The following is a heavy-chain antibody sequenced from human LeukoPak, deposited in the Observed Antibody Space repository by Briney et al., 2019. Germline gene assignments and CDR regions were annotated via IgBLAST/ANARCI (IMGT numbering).Heavy chain of an antibody. V-gene: IGHV1-8*02. CDR1: GYTFTSYG. D-gene: IGHD4-17*01. J-gene: IGHJ6*02. CDR3: ARNRDPDYGDYGSDGMDV. CDR2: MNPNSGNT. Sequence: ASVKVSCKASGYTFTSYGINWVRQATGQGLEWMGWMNPNSGNTGYAQKFQGRVTMTRNTSISTAYMELSSLRSEDTAVYYCARNRDPDYGDYGSDGMDVWGQGTTVTVSS.